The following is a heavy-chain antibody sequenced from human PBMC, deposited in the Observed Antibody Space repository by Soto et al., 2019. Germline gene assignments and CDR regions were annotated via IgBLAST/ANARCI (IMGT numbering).Heavy chain of an antibody. Sequence: ASVKVSCKASGYTFTGHYIHWVRQAPEQGPEWMGEIGPESGATRYAQKFQGRVTMTMDMSITTVYMELSNLSPDDTAVYYCGRGRSGQIVVFYWGQGTQVTV. D-gene: IGHD5-12*01. V-gene: IGHV1-2*02. CDR3: GRGRSGQIVVFY. CDR2: IGPESGAT. J-gene: IGHJ4*02. CDR1: GYTFTGHY.